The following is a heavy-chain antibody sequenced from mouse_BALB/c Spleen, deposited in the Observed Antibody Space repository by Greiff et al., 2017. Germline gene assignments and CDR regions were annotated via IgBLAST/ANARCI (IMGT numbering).Heavy chain of an antibody. CDR2: ISSGGST. J-gene: IGHJ4*01. V-gene: IGHV5-6-5*01. CDR1: GFTFSSYA. CDR3: ARGATVVAYYYAMDY. D-gene: IGHD1-1*01. Sequence: EVKLVESGGGLVKPGGSLKLSCAASGFTFSSYAMSWVRQTPEKRLEWVASISSGGSTYYPDSVKGRFTISRDNARNILYLQMSSLRSEDTAMYYCARGATVVAYYYAMDYWGQGTSVTVSS.